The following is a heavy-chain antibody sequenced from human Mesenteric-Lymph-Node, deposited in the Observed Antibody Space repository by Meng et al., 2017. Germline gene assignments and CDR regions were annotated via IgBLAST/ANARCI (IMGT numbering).Heavy chain of an antibody. CDR2: VSWNGSRT. CDR3: PRDVASSTDDAFDI. Sequence: GGPLRLSCAASGFTFSNSDMNWVRQAPGKGLEWVSGVSWNGSRTHYADSVKGRFIISRDNSRNFLYQQMNSLRPEDMAVYYWPRDVASSTDDAFDIWGQGTMVTVSS. V-gene: IGHV3-19*01. CDR1: GFTFSNSD. D-gene: IGHD6-13*01. J-gene: IGHJ3*02.